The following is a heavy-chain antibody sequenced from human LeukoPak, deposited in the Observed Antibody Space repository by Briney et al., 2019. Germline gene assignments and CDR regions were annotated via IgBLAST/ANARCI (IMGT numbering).Heavy chain of an antibody. D-gene: IGHD3-22*01. CDR1: GFTFSSYE. CDR3: ARHFVDDSSGYYLRTIDY. CDR2: ISRSSSTI. J-gene: IGHJ4*02. V-gene: IGHV3-48*02. Sequence: GGSLRLSCEASGFTFSSYEMNWVRQAPGKGLEWISYISRSSSTIYYADSVKGRFTISRDNAKNSLYLQMNSLRDEDTAVYYCARHFVDDSSGYYLRTIDYWGQGTLVTVSS.